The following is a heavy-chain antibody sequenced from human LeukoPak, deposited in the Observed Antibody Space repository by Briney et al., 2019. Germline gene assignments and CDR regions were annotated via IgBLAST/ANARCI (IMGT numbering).Heavy chain of an antibody. CDR2: INSDGSNT. J-gene: IGHJ5*02. CDR3: ARVRGASPRWFDP. V-gene: IGHV3-74*01. CDR1: GFTFSSYW. Sequence: PGGSLRLSCVASGFTFSSYWMHWVRQAPGKGLVWVAHINSDGSNTNYADSVTGRFTISRDNAENMVYLQMNSLGAEDTAVYYCARVRGASPRWFDPWGQGTLVTVSS.